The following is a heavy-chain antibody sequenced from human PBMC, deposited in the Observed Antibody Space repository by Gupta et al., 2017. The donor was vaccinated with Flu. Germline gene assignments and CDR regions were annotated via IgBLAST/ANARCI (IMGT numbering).Heavy chain of an antibody. V-gene: IGHV1-69*01. CDR1: AGTFSSYI. Sequence: QVQLVQSGAEVKKPGSSVQVYCKASAGTFSSYIIIWVRQAPGQGLEWMGGIITMSGTADSAQKFKGRVSISADESTSTAYMDLSSLKSDDTAVYYCAKLRGCGGDCYFLENWGQGTLVTVSS. CDR3: AKLRGCGGDCYFLEN. J-gene: IGHJ4*02. CDR2: IITMSGTA. D-gene: IGHD2-21*02.